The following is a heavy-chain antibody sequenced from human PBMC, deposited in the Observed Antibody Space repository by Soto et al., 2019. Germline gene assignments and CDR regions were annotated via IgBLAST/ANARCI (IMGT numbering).Heavy chain of an antibody. J-gene: IGHJ6*02. CDR2: IIPIFGTA. V-gene: IGHV1-69*13. CDR1: GGAFSSYA. Sequence: GASVKVSCKASGGAFSSYASSWVRQAPGQGREWMGGIIPIFGTANYAQKFQGRVTTTADESTSTAHMELSSLRSEDTAVYYCARDDSFRGFWSGTSIDYYYYCMDVWGQGTTVTVSS. CDR3: ARDDSFRGFWSGTSIDYYYYCMDV. D-gene: IGHD3-3*01.